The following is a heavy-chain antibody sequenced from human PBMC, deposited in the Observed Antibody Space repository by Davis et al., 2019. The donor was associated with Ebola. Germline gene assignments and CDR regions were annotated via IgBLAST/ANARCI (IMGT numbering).Heavy chain of an antibody. Sequence: MPSETLSLTCTVSGGSISSGDYYWSWIRQPPGKGLEWIGYIYYSGSTYYNPSLKGRVTISVDTSKNQFSLKLSSVTAADTAVYYCARDESCSSTSCFYYYYYGMDVWGQGTTVTVSS. V-gene: IGHV4-30-4*01. CDR3: ARDESCSSTSCFYYYYYGMDV. J-gene: IGHJ6*02. D-gene: IGHD2-2*01. CDR1: GGSISSGDYY. CDR2: IYYSGST.